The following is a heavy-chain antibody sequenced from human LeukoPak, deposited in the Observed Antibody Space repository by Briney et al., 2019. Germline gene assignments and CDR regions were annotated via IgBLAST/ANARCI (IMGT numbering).Heavy chain of an antibody. CDR2: IYTSGST. J-gene: IGHJ4*02. CDR1: GGSISSGSDY. V-gene: IGHV4-61*02. CDR3: ANSIDFDYGDYYFDY. D-gene: IGHD4-17*01. Sequence: SETLSLTCTVSGGSISSGSDYWSWIRQPAGKGLEWIGCIYTSGSTNYNPSLKSRVTISLDTSKNQFSLKLSSVTAADTAVYYCANSIDFDYGDYYFDYWGQGALVTISS.